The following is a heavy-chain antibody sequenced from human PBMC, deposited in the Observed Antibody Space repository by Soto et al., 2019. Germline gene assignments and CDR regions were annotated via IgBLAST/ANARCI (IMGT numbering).Heavy chain of an antibody. CDR2: IIPILGIA. D-gene: IGHD3-10*01. V-gene: IGHV1-69*02. CDR1: GGTFSSYT. J-gene: IGHJ4*02. Sequence: SVEVSCKASGGTFSSYTSRWVRQAPGQGLEWMGRIIPILGIANYAQKFQGRVTITADKSTSTAYMELSSLRSEDTAVYYCARGTPYGSGSYSGYWGQGTLVTVSS. CDR3: ARGTPYGSGSYSGY.